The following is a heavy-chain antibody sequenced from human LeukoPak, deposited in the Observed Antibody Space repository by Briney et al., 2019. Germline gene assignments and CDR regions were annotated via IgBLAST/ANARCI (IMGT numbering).Heavy chain of an antibody. CDR1: GGTFSSYA. D-gene: IGHD6-13*01. Sequence: SVKVSCKASGGTFSSYAISWVRQAPGQGLEWMGGIIPIFGTANYAQKFQGGVTITTDESTSTAYMELSSLRSEDTAVYYCAREIYSSSWYVSDAFDIWGQGTMVTVSS. J-gene: IGHJ3*02. CDR2: IIPIFGTA. CDR3: AREIYSSSWYVSDAFDI. V-gene: IGHV1-69*05.